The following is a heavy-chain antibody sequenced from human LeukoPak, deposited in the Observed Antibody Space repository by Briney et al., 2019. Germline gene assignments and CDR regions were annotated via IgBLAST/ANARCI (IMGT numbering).Heavy chain of an antibody. CDR3: ARDKGSFGGVIALDY. J-gene: IGHJ4*02. CDR1: GFTFSSYI. D-gene: IGHD3-16*02. Sequence: GGSLRLSCAASGFTFSSYIMNWVRRAPGKGLEWVSSISSSSSYIYYADSVKGRFTISRDNAKNSLYLQMNSLRAEDTAVYYCARDKGSFGGVIALDYWGQGTLVTVSS. CDR2: ISSSSSYI. V-gene: IGHV3-21*01.